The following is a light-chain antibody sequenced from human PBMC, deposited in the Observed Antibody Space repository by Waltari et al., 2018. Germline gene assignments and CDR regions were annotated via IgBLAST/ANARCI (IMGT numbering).Light chain of an antibody. J-gene: IGKJ2*01. V-gene: IGKV3-15*01. CDR3: HQYENWPYT. Sequence: EIVVTQSPATLSVSPGERATLSCRASQSVSSNLAWYQQKPGQAPRLLIYGASTRATGIPAGFSGSGSGTEFTLTISSLQSEDFAVYYCHQYENWPYTFGQGTKLEIK. CDR2: GAS. CDR1: QSVSSN.